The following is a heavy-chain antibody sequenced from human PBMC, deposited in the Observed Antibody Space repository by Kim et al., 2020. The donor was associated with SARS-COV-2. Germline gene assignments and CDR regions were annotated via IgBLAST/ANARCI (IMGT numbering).Heavy chain of an antibody. CDR3: AKDMNYDILTGYYTGSFDY. CDR2: SSWNSCSI. J-gene: IGHJ4*02. D-gene: IGHD3-9*01. V-gene: IGHV3-9*01. Sequence: WVYGSSWNSCSIGYTDSVKGRFTISRDNAKNSLYLQMNSLRAEDTALYYCAKDMNYDILTGYYTGSFDYWGQGTLVTVSS.